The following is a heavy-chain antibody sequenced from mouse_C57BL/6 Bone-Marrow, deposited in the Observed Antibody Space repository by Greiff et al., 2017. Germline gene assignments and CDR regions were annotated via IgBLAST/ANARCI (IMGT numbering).Heavy chain of an antibody. D-gene: IGHD1-1*01. V-gene: IGHV1-82*01. J-gene: IGHJ4*01. Sequence: VQLQESGPELVKPGASVKISCKASGYAFSSSWMNWVKQRPGKGLEWIGRIYPGDGDTNYNGKFKGKATLTADKSSSTAYMQRSSLTSEDSAVYFCARSEYYGSSYGGGYWGQGTSVTVSS. CDR3: ARSEYYGSSYGGGY. CDR1: GYAFSSSW. CDR2: IYPGDGDT.